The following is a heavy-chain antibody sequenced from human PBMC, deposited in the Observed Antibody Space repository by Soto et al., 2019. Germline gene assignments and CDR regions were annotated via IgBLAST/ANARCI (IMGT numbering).Heavy chain of an antibody. V-gene: IGHV3-30*18. CDR3: AKVNYFDGNDYYSKLFYFDY. J-gene: IGHJ4*02. CDR1: GFTFSSYG. Sequence: GGSLRLSCAASGFTFSSYGMHWVRQAPGKGLEWVAVISYDGSNKYYTDSVKGRFTISRDNSKSTLYLQMNSLSAEDTAIFYCAKVNYFDGNDYYSKLFYFDYWGQGALVTVSS. D-gene: IGHD3-22*01. CDR2: ISYDGSNK.